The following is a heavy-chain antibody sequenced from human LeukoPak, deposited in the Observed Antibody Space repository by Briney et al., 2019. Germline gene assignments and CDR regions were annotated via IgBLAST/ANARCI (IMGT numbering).Heavy chain of an antibody. V-gene: IGHV4-59*01. D-gene: IGHD4-17*01. CDR3: AGDFRSDYGDYVGLYY. Sequence: SETLSLTCTVSGCSISRYYWSWIRQPPGKGLDRIGYIYYSGSTNYNPSLKSRVTISVDTSKNQFSLKLSSVTAPDADVYHCAGDFRSDYGDYVGLYYWGQGALVTVSS. CDR1: GCSISRYY. CDR2: IYYSGST. J-gene: IGHJ4*02.